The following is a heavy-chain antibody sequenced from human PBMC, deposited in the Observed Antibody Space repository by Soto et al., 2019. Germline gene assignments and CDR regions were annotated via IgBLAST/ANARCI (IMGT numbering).Heavy chain of an antibody. V-gene: IGHV1-69*12. CDR3: ARPGIAVAGTYYYYYGMDV. Sequence: QVQLVQSGAEVKKPGSSVKVSCKASRGTFSSYAISWVRQAPGQGLEWMGGIIPIFGTANYAQKFQGRVTITADESTSTAYMELSSLRSDDTAVYYCARPGIAVAGTYYYYYGMDVWGQGTTVTVSS. D-gene: IGHD6-19*01. CDR1: RGTFSSYA. J-gene: IGHJ6*02. CDR2: IIPIFGTA.